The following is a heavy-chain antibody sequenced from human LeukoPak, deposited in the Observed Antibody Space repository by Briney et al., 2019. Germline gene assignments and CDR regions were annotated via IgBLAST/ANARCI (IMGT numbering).Heavy chain of an antibody. CDR1: GYTFRSYG. CDR2: ISAYSGNT. V-gene: IGHV1-18*01. CDR3: ARAGYENLIAGLAL. Sequence: ASVKVSCKAPGYTFRSYGISWVRQAPGGGLEWMGWISAYSGNTNYAQNFQGRVIMTTDTSTSTAYMDLRSLRSDDTAVYYCARAGYENLIAGLALWGQGTLVTVSS. D-gene: IGHD1-1*01. J-gene: IGHJ4*02.